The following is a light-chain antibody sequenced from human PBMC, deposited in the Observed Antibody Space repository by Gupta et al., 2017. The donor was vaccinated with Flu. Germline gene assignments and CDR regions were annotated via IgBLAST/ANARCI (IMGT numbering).Light chain of an antibody. J-gene: IGKJ1*01. Sequence: DIQMTQSPSTLSASVGDRVAITCRASQNINSWLAWYQQKPGKAPKILIYKASTLQSGVPSRFSGSGSGTEFSLAITSLQPEDLATYYCQQYDTYSPWTFGQGTKVEIK. CDR2: KAS. CDR1: QNINSW. CDR3: QQYDTYSPWT. V-gene: IGKV1-5*03.